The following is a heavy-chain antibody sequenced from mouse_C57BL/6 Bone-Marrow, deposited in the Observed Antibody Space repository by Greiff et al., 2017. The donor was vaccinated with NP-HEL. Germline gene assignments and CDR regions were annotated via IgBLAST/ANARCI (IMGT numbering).Heavy chain of an antibody. CDR2: INYDGSST. CDR3: ARGGGYFDV. V-gene: IGHV5-16*01. Sequence: EVKVVESEGGLVQPGSSMKLSCTASGFTFSDYYMAWVRQVPEKGLEWVANINYDGSSTYYLDSLKSRFIISRDKAKNILYLQMSSLKSEDTATYYCARGGGYFDVWGTGTTVTVSS. J-gene: IGHJ1*03. CDR1: GFTFSDYY.